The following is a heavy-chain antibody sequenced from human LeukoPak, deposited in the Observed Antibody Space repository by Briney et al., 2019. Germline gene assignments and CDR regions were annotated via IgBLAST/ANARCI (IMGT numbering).Heavy chain of an antibody. CDR1: GSTFSSYG. CDR2: IRYDGSNK. V-gene: IGHV3-30*02. J-gene: IGHJ4*02. D-gene: IGHD3-10*01. Sequence: PGGSLRLSCAASGSTFSSYGMHWVRQAPGKGLEWVAFIRYDGSNKFYADSVKGRFTISRDNSKNTLYLQMNSLRSEDTAVYYCALPMGQDWGQGTLVTVSS. CDR3: ALPMGQD.